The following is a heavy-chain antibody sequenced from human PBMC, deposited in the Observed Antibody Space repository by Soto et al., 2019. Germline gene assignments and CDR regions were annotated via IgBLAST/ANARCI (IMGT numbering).Heavy chain of an antibody. CDR3: ARGRVGGGRIFGY. Sequence: SETLSLTCSVSGGSVSSGSYYWNWIRQPPGKGLEWVGSIYHSGSTDYNSSLKSRLTISLDTSKNEFFLRLSSVTAADTAVYYCARGRVGGGRIFGYWGPGTLATVSA. V-gene: IGHV4-61*01. D-gene: IGHD3-16*01. CDR1: GGSVSSGSYY. J-gene: IGHJ1*01. CDR2: IYHSGST.